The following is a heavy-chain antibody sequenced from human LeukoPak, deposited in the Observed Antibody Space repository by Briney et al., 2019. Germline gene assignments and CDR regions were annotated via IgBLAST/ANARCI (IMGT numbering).Heavy chain of an antibody. CDR1: GYTFTGYY. V-gene: IGHV1-2*06. D-gene: IGHD2-8*01. CDR3: ARSARHCNNGVCFTDYYIDL. CDR2: INPNSGDP. Sequence: ASVKVPCKASGYTFTGYYIHWVRQAPGQGLEWMGRINPNSGDPNYPQKFQGRVTMIRDTSISTAYMEMSSLTSDDTAVYYCARSARHCNNGVCFTDYYIDLWGKGTTVIVSS. J-gene: IGHJ6*03.